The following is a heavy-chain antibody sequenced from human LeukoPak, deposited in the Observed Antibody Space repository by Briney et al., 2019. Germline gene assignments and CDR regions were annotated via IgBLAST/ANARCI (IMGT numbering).Heavy chain of an antibody. V-gene: IGHV4-59*11. CDR1: GGSISSHY. CDR2: IYYSGST. Sequence: PSETLSLTCTVSGGSISSHYWSWIRQPPGKGLEWIGYIYYSGSTNYNPSLKSRVTISVATSKNQFSLKLSSVTAADTAVYYCARDRGDFWSGYYPSYYYYMDVWGKGTTVTVSS. CDR3: ARDRGDFWSGYYPSYYYYMDV. J-gene: IGHJ6*03. D-gene: IGHD3-3*01.